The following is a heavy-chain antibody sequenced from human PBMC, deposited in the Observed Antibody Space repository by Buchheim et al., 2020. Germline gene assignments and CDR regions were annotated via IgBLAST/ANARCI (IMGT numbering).Heavy chain of an antibody. D-gene: IGHD2-8*01. V-gene: IGHV1-69*06. CDR1: GGTFSSYA. Sequence: QVQLVQSGAEAKKPGSSVKVSCKASGGTFSSYAISWVRQAPGQGLEWMGGIIPIFGTENYAQKFQGRVTFTADKSTSTAYMELSSLRSEDTAVYYCARGLADCTNGVCYTDYYYGMDVWGQGTT. CDR3: ARGLADCTNGVCYTDYYYGMDV. J-gene: IGHJ6*02. CDR2: IIPIFGTE.